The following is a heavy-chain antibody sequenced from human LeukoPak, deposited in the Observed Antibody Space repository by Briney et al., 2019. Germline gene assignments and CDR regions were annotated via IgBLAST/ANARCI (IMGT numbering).Heavy chain of an antibody. CDR3: ARDGYPYYFDY. CDR2: ISSSSSYI. Sequence: GGSLRLSCAASGFTFSSYDMTWVRQAPGKGLEWVSSISSSSSYIYYADSVKGRFTISRDNAKNSLYLQMNSLRAEDTAVYYCARDGYPYYFDYWGQGTLVTVSS. J-gene: IGHJ4*02. V-gene: IGHV3-21*01. CDR1: GFTFSSYD. D-gene: IGHD5-12*01.